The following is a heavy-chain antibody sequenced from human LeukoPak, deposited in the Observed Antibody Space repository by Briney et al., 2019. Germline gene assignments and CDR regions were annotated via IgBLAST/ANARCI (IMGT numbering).Heavy chain of an antibody. D-gene: IGHD4-17*01. CDR2: IKQCGSKK. CDR3: AREYGDSVRVGWFYDYYYYYYMDV. V-gene: IGHV3-7*01. CDR1: GFTISCYW. Sequence: GALSLSCASCGFTISCYWMSGVRPAPGEGVEWGANIKQCGSKKYSEDSVKGRFTISRDNAKNSLDLQMNSLRAEDTDVYYCAREYGDSVRVGWFYDYYYYYYMDVWGKGTTVTVSS. J-gene: IGHJ6*03.